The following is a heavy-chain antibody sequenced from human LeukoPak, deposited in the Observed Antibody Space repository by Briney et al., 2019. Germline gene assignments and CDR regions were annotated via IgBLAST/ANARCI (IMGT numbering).Heavy chain of an antibody. CDR2: IYSGGST. D-gene: IGHD1-26*01. J-gene: IGHJ3*02. CDR3: ARALSREHAFDI. Sequence: PGGSLRLSCAASGFPVSSNYMSWVRQAPGEGLEWVSVIYSGGSTYYADSVKGRFTISRDNSKDTLYLQMNSLRVEDTAVYYCARALSREHAFDIWGQGTMVTVSS. CDR1: GFPVSSNY. V-gene: IGHV3-53*01.